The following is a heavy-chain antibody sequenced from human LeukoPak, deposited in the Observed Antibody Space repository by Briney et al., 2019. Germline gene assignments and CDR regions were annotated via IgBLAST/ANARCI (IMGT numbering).Heavy chain of an antibody. CDR1: GYTFTSYG. D-gene: IGHD2-2*01. CDR3: ESGDPMREYQLISRIAALDI. Sequence: ASVKVSCKASGYTFTSYGISWVRQAPGQGLEWMGWISAYNGNTNYAQKLQGRVTMTTDTSTSTAYMELRSLRSDDTAVYYCESGDPMREYQLISRIAALDIWREGTIVTVCS. J-gene: IGHJ3*02. CDR2: ISAYNGNT. V-gene: IGHV1-18*01.